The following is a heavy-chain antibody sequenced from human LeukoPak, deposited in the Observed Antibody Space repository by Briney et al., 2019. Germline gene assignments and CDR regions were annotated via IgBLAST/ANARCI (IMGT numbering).Heavy chain of an antibody. CDR1: GFPFSSYS. J-gene: IGHJ6*03. V-gene: IGHV3-23*01. CDR2: ISGSGGST. D-gene: IGHD2-2*01. Sequence: GGSLRLSCAASGFPFSSYSMNWVRRAPGRGLEWVSAISGSGGSTYYADSVKGRFTISRDNSKNTLYLQMNSLRAEDTAVYYCAKAPSGYCSSTSCPTYYYYYMDVWGKGTTVTVSS. CDR3: AKAPSGYCSSTSCPTYYYYYMDV.